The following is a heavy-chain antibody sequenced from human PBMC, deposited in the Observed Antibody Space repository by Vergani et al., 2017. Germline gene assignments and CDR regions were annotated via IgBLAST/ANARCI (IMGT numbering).Heavy chain of an antibody. CDR1: GFSFPGYA. D-gene: IGHD5-12*01. CDR2: VSGSSATP. V-gene: IGHV3-23*04. J-gene: IGHJ4*02. Sequence: EVQVVESGGGLVQPGGSLRLSCAASGFSFPGYAMSWVRQAPGKGLEWVSSVSGSSATPYYADSVKGRFIISRDNSKNTLHLQMNSLRADDTAVYYCTKGSSGYTGYFFDYWGQGTLATVSS. CDR3: TKGSSGYTGYFFDY.